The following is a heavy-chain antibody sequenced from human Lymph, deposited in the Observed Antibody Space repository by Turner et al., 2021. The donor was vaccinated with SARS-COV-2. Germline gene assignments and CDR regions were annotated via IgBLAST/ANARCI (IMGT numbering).Heavy chain of an antibody. D-gene: IGHD7-27*01. CDR1: GFTFSSYA. V-gene: IGHV3-30-3*01. J-gene: IGHJ4*02. CDR3: ARSGPNFDF. CDR2: ISYDGSNK. Sequence: VQLLESGGGLVQPGGSLRLSCAASGFTFSSYAMSWVRQAPGKGLEWVTLISYDGSNKYYADSVKGRFTISRDNSKNTLYLQMNSLRAEDTAVDYCARSGPNFDFWGQGTLVTVSS.